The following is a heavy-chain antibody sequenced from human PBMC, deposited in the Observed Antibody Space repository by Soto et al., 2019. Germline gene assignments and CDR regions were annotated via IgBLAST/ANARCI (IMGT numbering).Heavy chain of an antibody. Sequence: QVQLQESGPGLVKPSQTLSLTCTVSGGSISTGGYYWSWIRQPPGKGLEWIGYIYYSGSTYYNPSLKSRVNISKDTSKNQFSLKLSSVTAADTAVYYCASLRDSSGYYLPEYYFDYWGQGTLVTVSS. CDR2: IYYSGST. CDR3: ASLRDSSGYYLPEYYFDY. CDR1: GGSISTGGYY. J-gene: IGHJ4*02. V-gene: IGHV4-31*03. D-gene: IGHD3-22*01.